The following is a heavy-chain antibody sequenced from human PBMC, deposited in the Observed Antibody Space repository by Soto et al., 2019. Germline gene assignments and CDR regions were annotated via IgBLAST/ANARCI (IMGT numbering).Heavy chain of an antibody. D-gene: IGHD6-13*01. J-gene: IGHJ6*02. CDR3: ARTSAAGKYYYGMDV. CDR2: IYPGDSDT. CDR1: GYSFTSFW. Sequence: PGESLKISCKGSGYSFTSFWIGWVRQMPGKGLEWMGIIYPGDSDTRYSPSFQGQVTISADKSISTAYLQWSSLKASDTAMYYCARTSAAGKYYYGMDVWGQGTTVTVSS. V-gene: IGHV5-51*01.